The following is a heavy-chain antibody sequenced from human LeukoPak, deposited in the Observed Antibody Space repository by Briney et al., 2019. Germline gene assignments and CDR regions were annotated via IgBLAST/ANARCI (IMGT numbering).Heavy chain of an antibody. D-gene: IGHD1-26*01. CDR3: VRDTRRVFDF. Sequence: PSETLSLTCTVSGASISDFVYHWGWIRQPPGKGLEWIGIISYSGTTNYNPSLKNQVTISIDTSKNLFSLKLSSVTAADTAVFYCVRDTRRVFDFWGQGILVTVSS. J-gene: IGHJ4*02. CDR1: GASISDFVYH. V-gene: IGHV4-39*07. CDR2: ISYSGTT.